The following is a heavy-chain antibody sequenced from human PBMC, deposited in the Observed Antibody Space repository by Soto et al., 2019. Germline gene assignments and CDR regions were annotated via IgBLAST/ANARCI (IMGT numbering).Heavy chain of an antibody. CDR1: GGSISSSSYY. CDR2: IYYSGST. D-gene: IGHD3-10*01. CDR3: ARQIRILWFGPTPFDY. J-gene: IGHJ4*02. V-gene: IGHV4-39*01. Sequence: SETLSLTCTVSGGSISSSSYYWGWIRQPPGKGLEWIGSIYYSGSTYYNPSLKSRVTISVDTSKNQFSLKLSSVTAADTAVYYCARQIRILWFGPTPFDYWGQGTLVTVSS.